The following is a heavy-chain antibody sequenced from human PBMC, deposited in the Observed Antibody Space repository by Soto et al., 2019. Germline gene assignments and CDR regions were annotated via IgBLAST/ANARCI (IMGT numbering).Heavy chain of an antibody. CDR1: GYTFTSYG. Sequence: QVQLVQSGAEVKKPGASVKVSCKDSGYTFTSYGISWVRQAPGQGLEWMGWISAYNGNTNYAQQLQGRVTMTTDTPTSTAYMELRSLRSDATALYYCARWGNSGYDSHYYYGMYVWGQVTTVTVAS. J-gene: IGHJ6*02. CDR3: ARWGNSGYDSHYYYGMYV. V-gene: IGHV1-18*04. D-gene: IGHD5-12*01. CDR2: ISAYNGNT.